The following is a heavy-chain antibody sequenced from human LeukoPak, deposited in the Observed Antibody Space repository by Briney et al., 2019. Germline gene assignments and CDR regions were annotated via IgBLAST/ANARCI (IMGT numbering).Heavy chain of an antibody. CDR2: IDPSDSYT. CDR3: ARPGYSSGSGYYYYGMDV. CDR1: GXSFTSYW. Sequence: GESLKISSKGSGXSFTSYWISWVRQMPGKGLERMRRIDPSDSYTNYSPSFQGHVTISADKSISTAYLQWSSLKASDTAMYYCARPGYSSGSGYYYYGMDVWGQGTTVTVSS. V-gene: IGHV5-10-1*01. D-gene: IGHD6-19*01. J-gene: IGHJ6*02.